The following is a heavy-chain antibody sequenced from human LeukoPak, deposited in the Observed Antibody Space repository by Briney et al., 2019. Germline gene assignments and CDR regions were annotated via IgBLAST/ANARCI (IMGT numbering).Heavy chain of an antibody. J-gene: IGHJ4*02. V-gene: IGHV3-30*04. D-gene: IGHD3-10*01. CDR3: ARDPKRGAILLAY. CDR1: GFTFSSYA. CDR2: ISFDGTNK. Sequence: QPGGSLRLSCAASGFTFSSYAMSWVRQAPGKGLEWLAVISFDGTNKYYADSVKGRTTISRDNSKNTLYLEVNKVTSEDTAIYYCARDPKRGAILLAYWGQGTLVTVSS.